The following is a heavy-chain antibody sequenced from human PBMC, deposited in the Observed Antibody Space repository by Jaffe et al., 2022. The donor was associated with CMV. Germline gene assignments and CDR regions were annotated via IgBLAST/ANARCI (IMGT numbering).Heavy chain of an antibody. CDR3: ARETHLAYCSGGSCYPESYYYYYYMDV. Sequence: QVQLQESGPGLVKPSETLSLTCTVSGGSISSYYWSWIRQPPGKGLEWIGYIYYSGSTNYNPSLKSRVTISVDTSKNQFSLKLSSVTAADTAVYYCARETHLAYCSGGSCYPESYYYYYYMDVWGKGTTVTVSS. J-gene: IGHJ6*03. D-gene: IGHD2-15*01. CDR1: GGSISSYY. V-gene: IGHV4-59*01. CDR2: IYYSGST.